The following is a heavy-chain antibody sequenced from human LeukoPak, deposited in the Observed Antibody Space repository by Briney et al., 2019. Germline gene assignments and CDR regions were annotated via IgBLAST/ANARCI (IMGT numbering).Heavy chain of an antibody. CDR2: IASDGSST. CDR3: AKWGPYDILTGRIN. Sequence: TGGSLRLSCAASGFTFSSYWMNWVRQAPGKGLVWVSRIASDGSSTTYADSVKGRFSISRDNAKNSLYLQMNSLRAEDTAVYYCAKWGPYDILTGRINWGQGTLVTVSS. CDR1: GFTFSSYW. D-gene: IGHD3-9*01. J-gene: IGHJ4*02. V-gene: IGHV3-74*01.